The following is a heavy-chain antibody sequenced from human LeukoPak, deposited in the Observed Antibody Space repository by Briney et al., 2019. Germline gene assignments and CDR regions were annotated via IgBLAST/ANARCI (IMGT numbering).Heavy chain of an antibody. D-gene: IGHD3-22*01. Sequence: PSETLSLTCTVSGDSISSSSYYWAWIRQPPGKGLEWIVSIYYTGSTYYNPSLKSRVILSVDTSKTQFSLKLSSVTAADTAVYFCARSGDYYTSSGYIDYWGLGTLVTVSS. CDR1: GDSISSSSYY. CDR2: IYYTGST. V-gene: IGHV4-39*07. CDR3: ARSGDYYTSSGYIDY. J-gene: IGHJ4*02.